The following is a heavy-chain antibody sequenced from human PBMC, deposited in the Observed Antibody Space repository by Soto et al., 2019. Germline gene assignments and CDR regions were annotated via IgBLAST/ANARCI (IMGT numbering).Heavy chain of an antibody. CDR3: ARDRKGGY. Sequence: GGSLRLSCAASGLAFSTHWMTWVRQAPGKGLEWVANINQDGTEKYYVDSVKGRFTISRDNAKNSLYLQMNSLTAEDTALYYCARDRKGGYWGQGTLVTVSS. CDR1: GLAFSTHW. D-gene: IGHD3-16*01. V-gene: IGHV3-7*01. CDR2: INQDGTEK. J-gene: IGHJ4*02.